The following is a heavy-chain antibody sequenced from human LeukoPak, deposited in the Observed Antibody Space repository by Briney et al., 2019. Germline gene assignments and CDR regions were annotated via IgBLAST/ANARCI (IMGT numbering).Heavy chain of an antibody. CDR2: ISGSGGST. CDR3: AKLAGDWYLFDY. Sequence: GSLRLSCAASGFTFSSYFMSWVRQAPGKGLEWVSAISGSGGSTYYADSVKGRVTISRDNSNNTLYLQMNSLRADDTAVYYCAKLAGDWYLFDYWGQGTLVTVSS. V-gene: IGHV3-23*01. CDR1: GFTFSSYF. D-gene: IGHD2-21*02. J-gene: IGHJ4*02.